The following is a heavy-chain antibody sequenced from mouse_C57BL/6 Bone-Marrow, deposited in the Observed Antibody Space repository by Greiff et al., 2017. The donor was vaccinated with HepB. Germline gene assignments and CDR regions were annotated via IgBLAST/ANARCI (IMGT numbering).Heavy chain of an antibody. V-gene: IGHV1-80*01. J-gene: IGHJ2*01. CDR3: ARDSSGYLNFDY. D-gene: IGHD3-2*02. CDR1: GYAFSSYW. Sequence: QVQLQQSGAELVKPGASVKISCKASGYAFSSYWMNWVKQGPGKGLEWIGQIYPGDGDTNYNGKYKGKATLTADKSSSTAYMQLSSLTSEDSAVYFCARDSSGYLNFDYWGQGTTLTVSS. CDR2: IYPGDGDT.